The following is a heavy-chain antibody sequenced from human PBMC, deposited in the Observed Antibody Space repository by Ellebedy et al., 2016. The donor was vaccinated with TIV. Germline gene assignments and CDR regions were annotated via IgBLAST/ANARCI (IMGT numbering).Heavy chain of an antibody. V-gene: IGHV3-7*03. J-gene: IGHJ6*02. CDR3: ARRSYYYYGMDV. Sequence: GESLKISXAASGFTFSSYWMSWVRQAPGKGLEWVANIKQDGSEKYYVDSVKGRFTISRDNAKNSLYLQMNSLRAEDTAVYYCARRSYYYYGMDVWGQGTTVTVSS. CDR1: GFTFSSYW. CDR2: IKQDGSEK.